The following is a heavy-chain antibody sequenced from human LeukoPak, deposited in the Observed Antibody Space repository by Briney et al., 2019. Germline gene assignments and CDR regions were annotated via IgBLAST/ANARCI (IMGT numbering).Heavy chain of an antibody. Sequence: ASVKVSCKASGYTFTNYYMHWVRQAPGQGRGWMGIINPSGGSTNYAQKFQGRITMSRDTSTRTVYMELSSLRSDDTAVYYCAREVGRGFDYWGQGTLVTVSS. D-gene: IGHD1-26*01. V-gene: IGHV1-46*01. CDR1: GYTFTNYY. CDR3: AREVGRGFDY. CDR2: INPSGGST. J-gene: IGHJ4*02.